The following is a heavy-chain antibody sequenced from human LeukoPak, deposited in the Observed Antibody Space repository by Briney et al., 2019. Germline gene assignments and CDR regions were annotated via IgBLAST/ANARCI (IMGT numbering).Heavy chain of an antibody. D-gene: IGHD3-10*02. V-gene: IGHV3-30-3*01. J-gene: IGHJ1*01. CDR2: ISYDGSDK. CDR1: GFIFSSYA. Sequence: PGRSLRLSCAASGFIFSSYAMHWVRQAPGKGLELVAVISYDGSDKKYADSVKGRFTISRDNSKNTLYVQMNSLRAEDTALYYCAKDVVRGPDDGYFQHWGQGTLVTVSS. CDR3: AKDVVRGPDDGYFQH.